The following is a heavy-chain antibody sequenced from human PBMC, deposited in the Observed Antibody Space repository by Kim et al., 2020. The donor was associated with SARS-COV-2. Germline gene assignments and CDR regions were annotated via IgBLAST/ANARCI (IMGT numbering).Heavy chain of an antibody. V-gene: IGHV3-23*01. CDR2: LSGSGRNG. D-gene: IGHD2-21*02. CDR3: AKGTKGNCAGDCYADF. Sequence: GGSLRLSCAASGYTFKNYAMTWVRQAPGKGLEWVSCLSGSGRNGYYADSVKGRFTVSKDNSGDTLSLEMNSLRVEDTAVYYCAKGTKGNCAGDCYADFWGQGTLVTVSA. CDR1: GYTFKNYA. J-gene: IGHJ4*02.